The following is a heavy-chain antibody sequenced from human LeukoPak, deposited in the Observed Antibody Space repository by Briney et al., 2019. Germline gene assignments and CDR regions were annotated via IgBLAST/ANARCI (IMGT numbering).Heavy chain of an antibody. V-gene: IGHV1-2*02. CDR2: INPNSGGT. D-gene: IGHD6-6*01. CDR1: GYTFTAYY. Sequence: VASVKVSCKASGYTFTAYYMHWVRQAPGQGLEWMEWINPNSGGTNYAQKFQGRVTMTRDTSINTAYMELSRLRSDDTAVYYCVREGSSSSSDYYYYYMDVWGKGTTVTVSS. CDR3: VREGSSSSSDYYYYYMDV. J-gene: IGHJ6*03.